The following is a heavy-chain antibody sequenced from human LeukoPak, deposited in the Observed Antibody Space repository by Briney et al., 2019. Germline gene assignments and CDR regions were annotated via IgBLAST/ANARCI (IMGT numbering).Heavy chain of an antibody. Sequence: GGSLRLSCAASGFTFSSYGMHWVRQAPGKGLEWVAVIWYDGSNKYYADSVRGRFTISRDNSKNTLYPQMNSLRAEDTAVYYCARGKRVAGTARYYGVDVWGQGTTVTVSS. V-gene: IGHV3-33*01. CDR2: IWYDGSNK. D-gene: IGHD6-19*01. CDR1: GFTFSSYG. CDR3: ARGKRVAGTARYYGVDV. J-gene: IGHJ6*02.